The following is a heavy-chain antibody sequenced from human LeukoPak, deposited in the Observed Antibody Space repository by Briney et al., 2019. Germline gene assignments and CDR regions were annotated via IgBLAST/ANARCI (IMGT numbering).Heavy chain of an antibody. Sequence: PSETLSLTCTVSGGSISSYYWSWIRQPRGKGPEWIGYIYYSGSTKYNPSLKSRVTISVDTSKNQFSLKLSSVTAADTAVYYCARGATVYGYWGQGTLVTVSS. CDR1: GGSISSYY. CDR2: IYYSGST. D-gene: IGHD2/OR15-2a*01. J-gene: IGHJ4*02. V-gene: IGHV4-59*01. CDR3: ARGATVYGY.